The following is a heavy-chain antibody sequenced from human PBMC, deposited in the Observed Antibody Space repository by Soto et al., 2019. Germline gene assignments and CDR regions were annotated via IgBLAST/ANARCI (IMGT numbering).Heavy chain of an antibody. CDR3: ARDDAYYDFWSGPNWFDP. V-gene: IGHV3-11*01. Sequence: GGSLRLSCAASGFTFSDYYMSWIRQAPGKGLEWVSYISSSGSTIYYADSVKGRFTISRDNAKNSLYLQMNSLRAEDTAVYYCARDDAYYDFWSGPNWFDPWGQGTLVTVSS. CDR2: ISSSGSTI. CDR1: GFTFSDYY. D-gene: IGHD3-3*01. J-gene: IGHJ5*02.